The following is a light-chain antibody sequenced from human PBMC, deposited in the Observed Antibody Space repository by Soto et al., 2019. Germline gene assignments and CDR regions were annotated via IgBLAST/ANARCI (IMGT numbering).Light chain of an antibody. V-gene: IGLV4-69*01. CDR3: QTWGTGLHWV. CDR1: SGHSSYA. J-gene: IGLJ3*02. Sequence: QLVLTQSPSASASLGAPVKLTCTLSSGHSSYAIAWHQQQPEKGPRYLMKLNSDGSHSKGDGIPDRFSGSSSGAERYLTISSLQSEDEADYYCQTWGTGLHWVFGGGTKLTVL. CDR2: LNSDGSH.